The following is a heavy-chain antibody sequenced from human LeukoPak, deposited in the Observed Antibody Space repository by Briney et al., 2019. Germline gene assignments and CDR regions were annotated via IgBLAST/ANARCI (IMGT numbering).Heavy chain of an antibody. D-gene: IGHD6-19*01. CDR1: GFTFSNYG. V-gene: IGHV3-30*18. Sequence: PGGSLRLSCAASGFTFSNYGMHWVRQDPGKGLEWVAVVAHDGSVAYYADWVKGRLTISRDNSKNTLYPQMNNLRAEDTAVYYCAKEPAPYSSGWYFPDDHWGQGALVTVSS. CDR2: VAHDGSVA. J-gene: IGHJ5*02. CDR3: AKEPAPYSSGWYFPDDH.